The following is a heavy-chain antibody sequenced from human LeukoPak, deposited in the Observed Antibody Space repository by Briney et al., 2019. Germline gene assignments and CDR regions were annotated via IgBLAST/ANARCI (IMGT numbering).Heavy chain of an antibody. CDR2: ISSSSSYI. Sequence: PGGSLRLSCAASGFTFSSYGMHWVRQAPGKGLEWVSSISSSSSYIYYADSVKGRFTISRDNAKNSLYLQMNSLRAEDTAVYYCARDQYCSGGSCGHDYWGQGTLVTVSS. CDR1: GFTFSSYG. D-gene: IGHD2-15*01. J-gene: IGHJ4*02. V-gene: IGHV3-21*01. CDR3: ARDQYCSGGSCGHDY.